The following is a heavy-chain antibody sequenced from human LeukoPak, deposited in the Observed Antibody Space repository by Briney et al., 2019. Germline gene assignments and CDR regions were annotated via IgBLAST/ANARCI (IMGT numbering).Heavy chain of an antibody. V-gene: IGHV4-34*01. D-gene: IGHD2/OR15-2a*01. Sequence: KSSETLSLTCTVSGDSISSYHWSWIRQPPGKGLEWIGEINHSGSTNYNPSLKSRVTISVDTSKNQFSLKLSSVTAADTAVYYCARAFYSFPDYWGQGTLVTVSS. CDR1: GDSISSYH. CDR3: ARAFYSFPDY. CDR2: INHSGST. J-gene: IGHJ4*02.